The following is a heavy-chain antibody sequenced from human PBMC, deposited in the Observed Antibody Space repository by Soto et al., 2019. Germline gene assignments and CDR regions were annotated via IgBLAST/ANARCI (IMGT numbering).Heavy chain of an antibody. J-gene: IGHJ4*02. CDR2: IYYSGST. CDR3: ARLNTVAGFY. V-gene: IGHV4-39*01. Sequence: LSLTCTVSGGSISSSGYYWGWIRQPPGKGLEWSGSIYYSGSTYYNPSLKSRVTISVDTSKNQFTLKLSSVTAADTAVYYCARLNTVAGFYWGQGTLVTVSS. CDR1: GGSISSSGYY. D-gene: IGHD6-19*01.